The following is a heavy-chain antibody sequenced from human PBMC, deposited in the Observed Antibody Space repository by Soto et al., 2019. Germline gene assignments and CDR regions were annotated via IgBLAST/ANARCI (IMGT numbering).Heavy chain of an antibody. Sequence: ASVKVSCKASGGTFSSYAIXWVRQAPGQGLEWMGGIIPIFGTANYAQKFQGRVTITADESTSTAYMELSSLRSEDTAVYYCARLEDSSGYYSYYFDYWGQGTLVTVSS. CDR3: ARLEDSSGYYSYYFDY. J-gene: IGHJ4*02. V-gene: IGHV1-69*13. CDR1: GGTFSSYA. D-gene: IGHD3-22*01. CDR2: IIPIFGTA.